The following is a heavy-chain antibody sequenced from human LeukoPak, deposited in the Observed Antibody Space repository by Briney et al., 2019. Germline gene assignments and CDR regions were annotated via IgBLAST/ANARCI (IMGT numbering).Heavy chain of an antibody. Sequence: SETLSPTCTVSGDSIINYYGCWIRQRPGKGLEYIGYIYYTGRTDYSPSLKSRLTISIDTSRNQFSLKLSSVTAADTAVYYCARLLPSGTLDYWGQGALVTVSS. CDR3: ARLLPSGTLDY. V-gene: IGHV4-59*01. CDR2: IYYTGRT. CDR1: GDSIINYY. J-gene: IGHJ4*02. D-gene: IGHD3-10*01.